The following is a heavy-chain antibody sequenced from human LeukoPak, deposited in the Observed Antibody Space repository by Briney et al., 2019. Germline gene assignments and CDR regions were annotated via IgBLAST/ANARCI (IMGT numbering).Heavy chain of an antibody. CDR2: ISNTKTYI. CDR1: GFTFSSYS. V-gene: IGHV3-21*01. Sequence: PGGSLRLSCAASGFTFSSYSFNWVRQAPGKGLEWISSISNTKTYINYADSVKGRFTISRDNAKNSLFLHMTSLRAEDTAVYYCVRDGAYYDPAPYNFDFWGQGTLVAVSS. D-gene: IGHD3-22*01. J-gene: IGHJ4*02. CDR3: VRDGAYYDPAPYNFDF.